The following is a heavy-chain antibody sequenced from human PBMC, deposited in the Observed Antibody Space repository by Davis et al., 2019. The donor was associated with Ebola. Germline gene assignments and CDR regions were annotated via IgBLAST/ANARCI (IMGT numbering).Heavy chain of an antibody. V-gene: IGHV3-23*01. D-gene: IGHD5-18*01. CDR2: MSGSGLTT. J-gene: IGHJ4*02. Sequence: GGSLRLSCAASGFTFSSYAMNWVRQAPGKGLEWVSTMSGSGLTTYYADSVKGRFTISRDNSKNTGFLQMNSLRAEDTALYYCAKDTAMVKSGKRFDYWGQGTLVTVSS. CDR1: GFTFSSYA. CDR3: AKDTAMVKSGKRFDY.